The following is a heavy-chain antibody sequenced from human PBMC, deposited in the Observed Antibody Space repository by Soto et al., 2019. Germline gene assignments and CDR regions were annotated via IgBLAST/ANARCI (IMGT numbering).Heavy chain of an antibody. CDR1: GFTFSSYA. CDR3: AKGYSSSRPETPFDY. CDR2: ISGSGGST. D-gene: IGHD6-6*01. J-gene: IGHJ4*02. V-gene: IGHV3-23*01. Sequence: AGGSLRLSCAASGFTFSSYAMSWVRQAPGKGLEWVSAISGSGGSTYYADSVKGRFTISRDNSKNTLYLQMNSLRAEDTAVYYCAKGYSSSRPETPFDYWGQGTLVTAPQ.